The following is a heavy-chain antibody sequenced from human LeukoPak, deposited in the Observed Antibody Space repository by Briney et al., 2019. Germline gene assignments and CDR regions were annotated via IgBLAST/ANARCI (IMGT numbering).Heavy chain of an antibody. CDR3: ARALFDYDGAAAFQH. CDR2: IIPIFGTA. J-gene: IGHJ1*01. CDR1: GGTFSSYA. Sequence: GASVKVPCKASGGTFSSYAISWVRQAPGQGLEWMGGIIPIFGTANYAQKFQGRVTITADESTSTAYMELSSLRSEDTAVYYCARALFDYDGAAAFQHWGQGTLVTVSS. D-gene: IGHD4-17*01. V-gene: IGHV1-69*13.